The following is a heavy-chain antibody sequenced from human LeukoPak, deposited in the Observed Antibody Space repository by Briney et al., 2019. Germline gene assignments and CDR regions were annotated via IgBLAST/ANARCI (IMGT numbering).Heavy chain of an antibody. CDR2: VKNDGSST. CDR1: GFAFSSHW. CDR3: ASAIGRSSTSWTPGY. V-gene: IGHV3-74*01. J-gene: IGHJ4*02. Sequence: GGSLRLSCAASGFAFSSHWMHWVRQAPGKGLVWVSHVKNDGSSTNYADSVRGRFTISRDNAKDTLYLQMNSLRAEDTAVFYCASAIGRSSTSWTPGYWGQGTLVTVSS. D-gene: IGHD2-2*01.